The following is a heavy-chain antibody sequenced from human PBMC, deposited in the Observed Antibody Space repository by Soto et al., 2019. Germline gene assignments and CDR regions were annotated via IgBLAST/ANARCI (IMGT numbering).Heavy chain of an antibody. CDR1: GFTFSSYA. V-gene: IGHV3-23*01. D-gene: IGHD5-12*01. CDR3: AKSAVVATIFRDYYYYGMDV. J-gene: IGHJ6*02. Sequence: PGGSLRLSCAASGFTFSSYAMSWVRQAPGKGLEWASAISGSGGSTYYADSVKGRFTISRDNSKNTLYLQMNSLRAEDTAVYYCAKSAVVATIFRDYYYYGMDVWGQGTTVTVSS. CDR2: ISGSGGST.